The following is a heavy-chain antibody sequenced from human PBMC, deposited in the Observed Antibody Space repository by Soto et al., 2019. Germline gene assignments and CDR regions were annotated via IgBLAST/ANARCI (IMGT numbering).Heavy chain of an antibody. CDR3: GKPSQGALYYYGMDV. J-gene: IGHJ6*02. V-gene: IGHV4-59*01. CDR2: MYYSGSR. Sequence: PSETLSLTCSVSGASIRSEYWSWIRQPPGKGLAWIGYMYYSGSRNYNPSLKSRVTISIDTSNNQFSLKLSSVTAADTAVYYCGKPSQGALYYYGMDVWGQGTTVTVSS. CDR1: GASIRSEY.